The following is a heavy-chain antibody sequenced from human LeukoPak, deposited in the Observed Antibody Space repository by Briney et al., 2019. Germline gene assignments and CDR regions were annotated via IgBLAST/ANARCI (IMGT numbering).Heavy chain of an antibody. CDR2: INPSGGT. Sequence: SETLSLTCAVYGGSFSGYHWTWIRQSPGKGLEWIGDINPSGGTYYNPSLKSRLTISVDTSKNQFSLKLRSVTAADTAVYYCARGRHDITMIVVVMTSVSYYLDVWGKGTTVTVS. D-gene: IGHD3-22*01. CDR3: ARGRHDITMIVVVMTSVSYYLDV. J-gene: IGHJ6*03. V-gene: IGHV4-34*01. CDR1: GGSFSGYH.